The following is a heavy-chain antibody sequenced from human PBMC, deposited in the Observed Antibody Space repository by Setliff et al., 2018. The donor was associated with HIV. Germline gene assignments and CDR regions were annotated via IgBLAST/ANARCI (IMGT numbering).Heavy chain of an antibody. CDR3: ARGELLVDNWFDP. CDR2: IYYSGST. Sequence: PSETLSLTCTVSGASITSHYWSWIRQHPGKGLEWIGYIYYSGSTYYNPSLKSRVTISVDTSKNQFSLELNSVTAADTAVYYCARGELLVDNWFDPWGQGTLVTVSS. CDR1: GASITSHY. D-gene: IGHD1-26*01. J-gene: IGHJ5*02. V-gene: IGHV4-59*06.